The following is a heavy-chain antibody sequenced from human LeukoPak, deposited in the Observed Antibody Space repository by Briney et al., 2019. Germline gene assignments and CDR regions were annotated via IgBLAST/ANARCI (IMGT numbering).Heavy chain of an antibody. CDR1: GFTFSSYG. J-gene: IGHJ4*02. CDR3: ASLYYGDYDY. Sequence: GGSLRLSCAASGFTFSSYGMHWVRQAPGKGLEWVAFIRYNGSNKYYADSVKGRFTISRDNSKNTLYLQMDSLRAEDTAVYYCASLYYGDYDYWGQGTLVTVSS. V-gene: IGHV3-30*02. D-gene: IGHD4-17*01. CDR2: IRYNGSNK.